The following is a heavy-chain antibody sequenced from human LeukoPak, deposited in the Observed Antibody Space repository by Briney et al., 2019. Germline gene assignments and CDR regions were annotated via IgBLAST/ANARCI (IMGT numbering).Heavy chain of an antibody. V-gene: IGHV1-18*01. CDR1: GYTVTSYG. J-gene: IGHJ4*02. CDR2: ISAYSGNT. CDR3: ARDEAAAGTFFDY. D-gene: IGHD6-13*01. Sequence: ASVKISCKASGYTVTSYGISWVRQAPGQGLEWMGWISAYSGNTNYAQKFQGRVTMTTDTSTSTVYMELRSLTSDDTAVYYCARDEAAAGTFFDYWGQGTLVTVSS.